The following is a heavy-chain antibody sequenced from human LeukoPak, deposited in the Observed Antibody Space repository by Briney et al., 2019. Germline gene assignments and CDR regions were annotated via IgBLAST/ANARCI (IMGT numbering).Heavy chain of an antibody. V-gene: IGHV4-4*07. Sequence: SETLCLTCTVSGASISNYYWRWMRQPAGKGLEWIGRLYTSGSINFNPSLKSRITMSVDTSKNQFSLRLSSVTAADTAVYYCAGATWGSGYFDYWGQGTLVTVSS. CDR3: AGATWGSGYFDY. D-gene: IGHD7-27*01. CDR2: LYTSGSI. J-gene: IGHJ4*02. CDR1: GASISNYY.